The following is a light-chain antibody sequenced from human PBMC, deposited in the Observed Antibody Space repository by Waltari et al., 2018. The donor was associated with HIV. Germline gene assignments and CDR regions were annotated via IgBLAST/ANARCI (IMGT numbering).Light chain of an antibody. CDR2: DAS. J-gene: IGKJ4*01. CDR3: QQRSNWPPALT. Sequence: IVLTHPPATLPLSPGERASLTCRASQSVSSYLAWYQQKPGQAPRLLIYDASNRATGIPARFSGSGSGTDFTLTISSLEPEDFAVYYCQQRSNWPPALTFGGGTKVEIK. CDR1: QSVSSY. V-gene: IGKV3-11*01.